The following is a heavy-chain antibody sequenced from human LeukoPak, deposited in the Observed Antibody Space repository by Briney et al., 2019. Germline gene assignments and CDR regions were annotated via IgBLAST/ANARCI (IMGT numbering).Heavy chain of an antibody. J-gene: IGHJ4*02. Sequence: GGSLRLSCAASGFIFSSNWMHWVRQAPGKGLEWVSSVSGSGRNTFYPDSVEGRFTISRDNSKNTVYLQMNSLRADDTAVYYCVRSRRVGANQRGLFDYWGQGTLVTVSP. D-gene: IGHD1-26*01. CDR1: GFIFSSNW. V-gene: IGHV3-23*01. CDR3: VRSRRVGANQRGLFDY. CDR2: VSGSGRNT.